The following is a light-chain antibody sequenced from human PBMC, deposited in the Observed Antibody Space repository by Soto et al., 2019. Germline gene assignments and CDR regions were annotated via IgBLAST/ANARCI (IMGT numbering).Light chain of an antibody. J-gene: IGKJ2*01. CDR3: LQDYNYPFT. CDR2: GAS. CDR1: QDIRKD. Sequence: AIQMTQSPSSLSASVVDRVTITCLASQDIRKDLAWYQQKSGKAPQILIYGASTLQTGVASRFSGSGSATDFTLTISSLQPEDSAAYYCLQDYNYPFTFGRGTKVDIK. V-gene: IGKV1-6*01.